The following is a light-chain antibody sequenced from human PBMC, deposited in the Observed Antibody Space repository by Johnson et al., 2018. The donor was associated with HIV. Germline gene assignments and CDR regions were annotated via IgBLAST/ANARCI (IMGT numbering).Light chain of an antibody. CDR3: GTWDSSLSAHFV. Sequence: QSVLTQPPSVSAAPGQKVTISCSGSTSNIGNNYVSWYQQLPGTAPKLLIYEKNKRPSGIPDRFSASKSGTSATLVITGLQTGDEADYYCGTWDSSLSAHFVFGTGTRFT. J-gene: IGLJ1*01. V-gene: IGLV1-51*02. CDR1: TSNIGNNY. CDR2: EKN.